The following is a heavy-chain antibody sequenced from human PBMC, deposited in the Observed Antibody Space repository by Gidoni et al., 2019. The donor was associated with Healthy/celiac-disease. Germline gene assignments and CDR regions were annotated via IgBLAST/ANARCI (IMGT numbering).Heavy chain of an antibody. V-gene: IGHV4-39*01. CDR3: ARCGGGHWYFDL. D-gene: IGHD2-21*01. CDR2: IYYSGST. Sequence: QLQLQESGPGLVKPSETLSLTCTVSGGSISSSSSYWGWIRQPPGKGLEWIGSIYYSGSTYYNPSLKSRVTISVDTSKNQFSLKLSSVTAADTAVYYCARCGGGHWYFDLWGRGTLVTVSS. J-gene: IGHJ2*01. CDR1: GGSISSSSSY.